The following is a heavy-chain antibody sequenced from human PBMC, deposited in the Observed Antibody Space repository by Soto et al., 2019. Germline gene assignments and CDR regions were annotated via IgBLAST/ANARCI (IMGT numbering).Heavy chain of an antibody. CDR2: INTDGSST. D-gene: IGHD3-9*01. Sequence: EVQLVESGGGLVQPGGSLRLSCADSGFSFSSYWMHWVRQGPGKGLVWVARINTDGSSTNYADSVKGRFTISRDNAKNTLYLQMNSLRAEDTAVYYCARSPGAYYIDWGQGTMVTVSS. CDR3: ARSPGAYYID. V-gene: IGHV3-74*01. J-gene: IGHJ3*01. CDR1: GFSFSSYW.